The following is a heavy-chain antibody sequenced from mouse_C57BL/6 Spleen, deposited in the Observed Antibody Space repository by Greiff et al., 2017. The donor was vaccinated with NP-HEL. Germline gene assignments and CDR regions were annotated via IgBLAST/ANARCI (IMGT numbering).Heavy chain of an antibody. CDR2: ISSGGDYI. CDR1: GFTFSSYA. V-gene: IGHV5-9-1*02. D-gene: IGHD4-1*01. J-gene: IGHJ2*01. Sequence: DVMLVESGEGLVKPGGSLKLSCAASGFTFSSYAMSWVRQTPEKRLEWVAYISSGGDYIYYADTVKGRFTISRDNARNTLYLQMSSLKSEVTAMYYCTRETAYYFDYWGQGTTLTVSS. CDR3: TRETAYYFDY.